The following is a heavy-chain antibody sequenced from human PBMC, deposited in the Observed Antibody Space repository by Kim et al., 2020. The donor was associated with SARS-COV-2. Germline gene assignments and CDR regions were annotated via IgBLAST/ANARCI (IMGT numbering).Heavy chain of an antibody. CDR3: ARGSSGSYPRAFDI. D-gene: IGHD1-26*01. V-gene: IGHV3-74*01. J-gene: IGHJ3*02. Sequence: ADSGKGRLTISRDNAKNTLYLQMNSLRAEDTAVYYCARGSSGSYPRAFDIWGQGTTVTVSS.